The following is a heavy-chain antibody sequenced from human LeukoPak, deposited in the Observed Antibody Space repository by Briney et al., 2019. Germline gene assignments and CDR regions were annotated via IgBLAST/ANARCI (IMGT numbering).Heavy chain of an antibody. J-gene: IGHJ4*02. CDR1: GDSISSGDYY. Sequence: PSETLSLTCTVSGDSISSGDYYWSWIRQPAGKGLEWIGRISSSGSTNYNPSLKSRVTISVDTSKNQFSLKLSSVTAADTAVYFCARRGEAAAKGGRYFDQWGQGTLVTVSS. D-gene: IGHD6-13*01. V-gene: IGHV4-61*02. CDR3: ARRGEAAAKGGRYFDQ. CDR2: ISSSGST.